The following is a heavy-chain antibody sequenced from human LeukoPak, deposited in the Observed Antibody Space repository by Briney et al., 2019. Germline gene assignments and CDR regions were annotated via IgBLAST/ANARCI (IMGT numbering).Heavy chain of an antibody. CDR3: AKVGYAFDI. J-gene: IGHJ3*02. CDR2: INNDGSTT. D-gene: IGHD3-16*01. Sequence: GGSLRLSCSASGFTFSRHWMHWVRQAPGKGLVWVSRINNDGSTTRYADSVKGRFTISRDNAKNSLYLQMNSLRAEDTALYYCAKVGYAFDIWGQGTMVTVSS. V-gene: IGHV3-74*01. CDR1: GFTFSRHW.